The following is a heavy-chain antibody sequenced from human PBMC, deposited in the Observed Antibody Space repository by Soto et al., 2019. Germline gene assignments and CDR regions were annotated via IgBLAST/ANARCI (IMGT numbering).Heavy chain of an antibody. Sequence: SQTLSLTCAISGDSVSSNTAAWNWIRQSPSRGLEWLGRTFSRSKWYHEYAVSVKSRITINPDTSKNQFTLHLNSVTPEDTAVYYCARGVVERTGMDVWGQGTTVNVSS. CDR3: ARGVVERTGMDV. D-gene: IGHD1-1*01. V-gene: IGHV6-1*01. CDR1: GDSVSSNTAA. J-gene: IGHJ6*02. CDR2: TFSRSKWYH.